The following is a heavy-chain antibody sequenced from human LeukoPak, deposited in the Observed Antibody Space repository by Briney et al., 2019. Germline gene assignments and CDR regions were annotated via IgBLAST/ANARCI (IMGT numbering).Heavy chain of an antibody. CDR3: ARGTGYGSGSYHYYYGMDV. CDR1: GFTFSDYH. CDR2: ISSSGSTI. D-gene: IGHD3-10*01. V-gene: IGHV3-11*01. Sequence: GGSLRLSCAASGFTFSDYHMSWIRQAPGKGLEWVSYISSSGSTIYYADSVKGRFTISRDNAKNSLYLQMNSLRAEDTAVYYCARGTGYGSGSYHYYYGMDVWGQGTTVTVSS. J-gene: IGHJ6*02.